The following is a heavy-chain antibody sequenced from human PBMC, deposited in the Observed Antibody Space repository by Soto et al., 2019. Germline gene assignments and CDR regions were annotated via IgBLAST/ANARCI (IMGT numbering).Heavy chain of an antibody. CDR3: ARDSSSSGRKYYYGMDV. Sequence: SETLSLTCTVSGGSISSYYWSWIRQPPGKGLEWIGYIYYSGSTNYNPSLKSRVTISVDTSKNQFSLKLSSVTAADTAVYYCARDSSSSGRKYYYGMDVWGQGTKVTVSS. CDR1: GGSISSYY. J-gene: IGHJ6*02. D-gene: IGHD6-6*01. V-gene: IGHV4-59*01. CDR2: IYYSGST.